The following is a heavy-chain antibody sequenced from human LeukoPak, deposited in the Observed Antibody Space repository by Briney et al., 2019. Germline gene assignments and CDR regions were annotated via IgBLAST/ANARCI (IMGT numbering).Heavy chain of an antibody. Sequence: SETLSLTCADYGGSFSGYYWRWIRQPPGKGLEWIGEINHSGSTNYNPSLKSRVTISVDTSKNQFSLKLSSVTAADTAVYYCARKLGYCSSTSCYPQMYNWFDPWGQGTLVTVSS. J-gene: IGHJ5*02. CDR1: GGSFSGYY. V-gene: IGHV4-34*01. D-gene: IGHD2-2*01. CDR3: ARKLGYCSSTSCYPQMYNWFDP. CDR2: INHSGST.